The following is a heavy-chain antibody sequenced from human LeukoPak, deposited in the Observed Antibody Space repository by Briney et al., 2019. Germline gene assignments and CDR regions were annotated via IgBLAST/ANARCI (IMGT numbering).Heavy chain of an antibody. CDR1: GYTFTSYG. CDR2: IIAYNGDT. D-gene: IGHD6-6*01. V-gene: IGHV1-18*01. CDR3: ARFGIGQVVFDDWAQGRQLLFDY. Sequence: GASVKVSCKASGYTFTSYGISWVRPAPGQGLEWMGWIIAYNGDTNYAQKFQDRVTMTTDTSTNTAYMQLRSLTSDDTAVYYCARFGIGQVVFDDWAQGRQLLFDYWGQGSLVTVSS. J-gene: IGHJ4*02.